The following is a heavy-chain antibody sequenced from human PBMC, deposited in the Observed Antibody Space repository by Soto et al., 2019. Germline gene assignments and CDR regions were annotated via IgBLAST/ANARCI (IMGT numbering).Heavy chain of an antibody. Sequence: QVQLVQSEAEVKKPGASVKVSCKASGYTFTGYYMHWVRQAPGQGLEWMGWINPNSGGTNYAQKFQGRVTMTRDTSISTAYMEQSRLRSDDTAVYYCARVPIYSSGWNWYFDLWGRGTLVTVSS. D-gene: IGHD6-19*01. CDR3: ARVPIYSSGWNWYFDL. CDR1: GYTFTGYY. CDR2: INPNSGGT. V-gene: IGHV1-2*02. J-gene: IGHJ2*01.